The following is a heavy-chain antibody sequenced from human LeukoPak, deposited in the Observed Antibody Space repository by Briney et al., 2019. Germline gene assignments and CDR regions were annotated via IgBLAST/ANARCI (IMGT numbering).Heavy chain of an antibody. CDR1: GFTFSNHW. CDR3: AKDSPRGYSYGLN. CDR2: INSDGSDT. D-gene: IGHD5-18*01. J-gene: IGHJ4*02. Sequence: GGSLRLSCAASGFTFSNHWMLWVRQAPGKGLVWVSRINSDGSDTIYADSVEGRFTVSRDNAKNTLFLQMNSLRAEDTAVYYCAKDSPRGYSYGLNWGQGTLVTVSS. V-gene: IGHV3-74*01.